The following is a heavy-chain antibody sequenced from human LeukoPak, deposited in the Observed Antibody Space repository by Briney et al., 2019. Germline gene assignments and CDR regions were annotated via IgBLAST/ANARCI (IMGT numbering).Heavy chain of an antibody. CDR2: IYYSGST. D-gene: IGHD5-18*01. V-gene: IGHV4-59*11. J-gene: IGHJ6*03. Sequence: SETLSLTCTVSGGSISSHYWSWIRHPPGKGLEWIGYIYYSGSTNYNPSLKSRVTISVDTSKNQFSLKLSSVTAADTAVYYCAREHSYGYYYMDVWGRGTTVTVSS. CDR3: AREHSYGYYYMDV. CDR1: GGSISSHY.